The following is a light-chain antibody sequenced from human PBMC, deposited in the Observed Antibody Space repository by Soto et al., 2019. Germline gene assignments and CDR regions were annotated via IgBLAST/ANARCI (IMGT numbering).Light chain of an antibody. Sequence: QSALTQPASVSGSRGQSITISCTGTSSDVGGYNYVSWYQQHPGKAPKLMIYEVSNRPSGVSNRFSGSKSGNTASLTISGLPAEDEADYYCSSYTSSSTLYVFGTGTKLTVL. V-gene: IGLV2-14*01. J-gene: IGLJ1*01. CDR3: SSYTSSSTLYV. CDR2: EVS. CDR1: SSDVGGYNY.